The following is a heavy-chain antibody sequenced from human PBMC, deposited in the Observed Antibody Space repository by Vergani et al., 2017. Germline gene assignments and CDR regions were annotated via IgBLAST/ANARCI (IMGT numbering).Heavy chain of an antibody. CDR1: GFTFSSYA. J-gene: IGHJ4*02. CDR3: AKDGDIVVVVAATHFDY. Sequence: EVQLLESGGGLVQPGGSPRLSCAASGFTFSSYAMSWVRQAPGKGLEWVSAISGSGGSTYYADSVKGRFTISRDNSKNTLYLQMNSLRAEDTAVYYCAKDGDIVVVVAATHFDYWGQGTLVTVSS. V-gene: IGHV3-23*01. D-gene: IGHD2-15*01. CDR2: ISGSGGST.